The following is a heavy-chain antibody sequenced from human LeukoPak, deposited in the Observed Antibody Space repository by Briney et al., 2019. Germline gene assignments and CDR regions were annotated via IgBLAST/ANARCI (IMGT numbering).Heavy chain of an antibody. Sequence: PGGSLRLSCAASGFTFSSYSMNWVRQAPGKGLEWVSSISSSSSYIYYADSVKGRFTISRDNAKNSLYLQMNSLRAEDTAVYYCARGEDQQGYYYYYMDVWGKGTTVTVSS. CDR2: ISSSSSYI. V-gene: IGHV3-21*01. J-gene: IGHJ6*03. CDR3: ARGEDQQGYYYYYMDV. D-gene: IGHD2-2*01. CDR1: GFTFSSYS.